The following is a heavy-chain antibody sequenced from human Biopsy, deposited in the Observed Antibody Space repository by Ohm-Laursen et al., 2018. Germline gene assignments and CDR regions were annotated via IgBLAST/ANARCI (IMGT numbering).Heavy chain of an antibody. D-gene: IGHD1-1*01. V-gene: IGHV1-24*01. CDR1: GYSLTELS. Sequence: EASVKVSCKVSGYSLTELSMHWVRHAPGQGLEWMGGFAPENGRIVYSQKFQGRVTMTEDTSTSTAYMEVWRLRSDDTAVYYCAADINVWNVNYWGQGTQVIVSS. CDR2: FAPENGRI. CDR3: AADINVWNVNY. J-gene: IGHJ4*02.